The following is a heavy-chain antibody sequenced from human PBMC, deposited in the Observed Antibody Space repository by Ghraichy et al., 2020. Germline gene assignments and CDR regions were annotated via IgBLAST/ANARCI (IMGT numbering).Heavy chain of an antibody. Sequence: GGSLRLSCAASGFTFSSYAMSWVRQAPGKGLEWVSTISGSGDRTNCADSVKGRFTMSRDNSQNTLFLQMNTLRPEDTAIYYCAKSMRTIDSSGYSLSPLDYWGQGTLVTVSS. J-gene: IGHJ4*02. CDR2: ISGSGDRT. CDR1: GFTFSSYA. V-gene: IGHV3-23*01. CDR3: AKSMRTIDSSGYSLSPLDY. D-gene: IGHD3-22*01.